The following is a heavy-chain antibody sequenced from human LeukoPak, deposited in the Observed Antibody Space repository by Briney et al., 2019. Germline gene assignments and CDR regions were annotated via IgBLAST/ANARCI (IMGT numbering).Heavy chain of an antibody. CDR3: AAVPYYGMNV. V-gene: IGHV3-7*03. J-gene: IGHJ6*04. CDR1: GFTFSSDS. Sequence: GGSLRISCEASGFTFSSDSMSCVRQAPGKGLEWVANIKQDGSEKYYVDSVKGRVTISRDNAKNSLYLQMSSLRAEDTAVYYCAAVPYYGMNVWGKGTTVTVSS. D-gene: IGHD6-19*01. CDR2: IKQDGSEK.